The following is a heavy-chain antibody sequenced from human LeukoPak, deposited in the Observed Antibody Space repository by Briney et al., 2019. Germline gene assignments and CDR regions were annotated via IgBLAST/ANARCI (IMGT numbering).Heavy chain of an antibody. CDR3: AAYCSGGGCYSDYYYGMDV. D-gene: IGHD2-15*01. CDR1: GFTFSSYG. CDR2: ISYDGSNK. V-gene: IGHV3-30*03. Sequence: GGSLRLSCAASGFTFSSYGMHWVRQAPGKGLEWVAVISYDGSNKYYADSVKGRFTISRDNSKNTLYLQMNSLRAEDTAVYYCAAYCSGGGCYSDYYYGMDVWGQGTTVTVSS. J-gene: IGHJ6*02.